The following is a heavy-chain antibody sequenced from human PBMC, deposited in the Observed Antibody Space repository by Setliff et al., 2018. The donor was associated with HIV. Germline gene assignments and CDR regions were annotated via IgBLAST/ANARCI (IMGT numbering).Heavy chain of an antibody. CDR3: ALGTYYYYMDV. D-gene: IGHD1-1*01. V-gene: IGHV4-59*08. J-gene: IGHJ6*03. CDR2: IYYSGST. Sequence: SETLSLTCTVSGGSISSYYWSWIRQPPGKGLEWIGYIYYSGSTNYNPSLKSRVTISVDTSKNQFSLKLSSVTAADTAVYYCALGTYYYYMDVWGKGTTVTVSS. CDR1: GGSISSYY.